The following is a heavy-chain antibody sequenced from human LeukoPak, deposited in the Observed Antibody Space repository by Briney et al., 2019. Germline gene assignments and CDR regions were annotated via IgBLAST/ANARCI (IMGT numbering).Heavy chain of an antibody. J-gene: IGHJ6*03. CDR1: GFTFSNYW. CDR3: TTDPDCSGGTCYGYYYYIDV. Sequence: PGGSLRLSCVVSGFTFSNYWMDWVRQAPGKGLEWVGRIKTKTDGGTTDYAAPVKGRFTISRDDSKNTLYLQMNSLKTEDTAVYYCTTDPDCSGGTCYGYYYYIDVWGKGTTVTVSS. CDR2: IKTKTDGGTT. V-gene: IGHV3-15*01. D-gene: IGHD2-15*01.